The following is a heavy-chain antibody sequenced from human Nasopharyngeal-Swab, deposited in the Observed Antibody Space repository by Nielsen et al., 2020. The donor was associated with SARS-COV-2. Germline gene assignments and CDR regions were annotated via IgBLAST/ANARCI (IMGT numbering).Heavy chain of an antibody. V-gene: IGHV1-8*01. CDR3: ARGFLGYCSGGSCYSNGMDV. D-gene: IGHD2-15*01. J-gene: IGHJ6*02. CDR2: MNPHSGNT. CDR1: GYTFISYD. Sequence: ASVQVTCKASGYTFISYDINWVRQATGQGLEWMGCMNPHSGNTGYAQKFQGRVTMTRNTSISTAYMELSSLRSEDTAVYYCARGFLGYCSGGSCYSNGMDVWGQGTTVTVSS.